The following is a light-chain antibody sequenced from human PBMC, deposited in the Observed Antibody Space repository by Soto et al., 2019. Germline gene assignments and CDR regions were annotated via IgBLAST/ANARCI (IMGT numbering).Light chain of an antibody. Sequence: DIVMTQSPDSLAVSLGERATINCKSSQSVLYSSNNKNYLAWYQQKPGQPPKLLIYWSSTRESGVPDRFSGSGSGTDFTLTISNLQAEDVAVYYCHQYYNNPFTFGPGTKVDIK. CDR2: WSS. CDR1: QSVLYSSNNKNY. V-gene: IGKV4-1*01. J-gene: IGKJ3*01. CDR3: HQYYNNPFT.